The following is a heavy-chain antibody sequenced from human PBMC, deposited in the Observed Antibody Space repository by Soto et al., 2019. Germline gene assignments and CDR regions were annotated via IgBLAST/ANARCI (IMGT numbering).Heavy chain of an antibody. CDR2: IIPIFGTA. Sequence: SVKVSCKASGGTFSSYAISWVRQAPGQGLEWMGGIIPIFGTANYAQKFRGRVTITADESTSTAYMELSSLRSEDTAVYYCARSIVGATIVTTMHDYWGQGTLVTVSS. J-gene: IGHJ4*02. CDR1: GGTFSSYA. D-gene: IGHD1-26*01. CDR3: ARSIVGATIVTTMHDY. V-gene: IGHV1-69*13.